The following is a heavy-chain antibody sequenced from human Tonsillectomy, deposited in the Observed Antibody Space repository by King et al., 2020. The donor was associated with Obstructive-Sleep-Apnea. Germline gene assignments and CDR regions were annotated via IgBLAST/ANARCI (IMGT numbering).Heavy chain of an antibody. V-gene: IGHV3-23*04. J-gene: IGHJ4*02. CDR1: EFTFSNYA. Sequence: VQLVESGGALVQPGGSLRLSCAASEFTFSNYAMSWVRQAPGKGLEWVSGISGRGGSTYYADSVKGRFTISRDNSKKTLYLRMNTLRAEDTAVYYCAKVGCSGGSCYTLDYWGQGTLVTVSS. D-gene: IGHD2-15*01. CDR3: AKVGCSGGSCYTLDY. CDR2: ISGRGGST.